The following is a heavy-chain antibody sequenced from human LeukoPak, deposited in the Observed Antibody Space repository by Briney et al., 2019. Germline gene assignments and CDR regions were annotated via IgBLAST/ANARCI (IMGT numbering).Heavy chain of an antibody. V-gene: IGHV4-34*01. J-gene: IGHJ6*03. CDR3: ARQLAIYYYYMDV. D-gene: IGHD1-1*01. CDR2: INHSGST. CDR1: GGSFSGYY. Sequence: PSETLSLTCAVYGGSFSGYYWSWIRQPPGKGLEWIGEINHSGSTNYNPFLKSRVTISVDTSKNQFSLKLSSVTAADTAVYYCARQLAIYYYYMDVWGKGTTVTISS.